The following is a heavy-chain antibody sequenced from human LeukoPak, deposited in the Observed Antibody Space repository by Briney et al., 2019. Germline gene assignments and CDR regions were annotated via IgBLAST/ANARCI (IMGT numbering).Heavy chain of an antibody. CDR3: AKLRDIVATIPCLDY. CDR2: INPSGGNT. D-gene: IGHD5-12*01. V-gene: IGHV1-46*01. CDR1: GYTFTNYC. Sequence: ASVTVSCTASGYTFTNYCIHWVRQAPGQGLERMGIINPSGGNTSSAQKFQGRVTMTRDTSTSTVYIELSSLRSEDTAVYYCAKLRDIVATIPCLDYWGQGTLVTVSS. J-gene: IGHJ4*02.